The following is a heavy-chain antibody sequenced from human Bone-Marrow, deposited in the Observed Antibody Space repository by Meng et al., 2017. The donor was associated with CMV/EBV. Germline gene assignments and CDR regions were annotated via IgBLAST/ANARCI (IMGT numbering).Heavy chain of an antibody. J-gene: IGHJ6*04. V-gene: IGHV3-43*01. D-gene: IGHD2-2*02. CDR2: ISWDGGST. CDR1: GFTFDDYT. Sequence: GGSLRLSCAASGFTFDDYTMHWVRQAPGKGLEWVSLISWDGGSTYYADSVKGRFTISRDNSKNSLYLQMNSLRTEDTALYYCAKSLMPDCSSTSCYIQTDYGMDVWGEATTATSSS. CDR3: AKSLMPDCSSTSCYIQTDYGMDV.